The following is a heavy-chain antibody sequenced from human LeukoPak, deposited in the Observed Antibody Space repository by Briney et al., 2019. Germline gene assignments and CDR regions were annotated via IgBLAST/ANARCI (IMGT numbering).Heavy chain of an antibody. CDR2: IRYDGSNK. CDR3: AKDKASWQNNYYYMDV. CDR1: GFTFSSYD. V-gene: IGHV3-30*02. Sequence: HSGGSLRLSCAASGFTFSSYDIHWVRQAPGKGLEWVAFIRYDGSNKYYADSVKGRFTISRDNSKNTLYLQMNSLRGEDTAVYYCAKDKASWQNNYYYMDVWGKGTTVTISS. J-gene: IGHJ6*03. D-gene: IGHD6-13*01.